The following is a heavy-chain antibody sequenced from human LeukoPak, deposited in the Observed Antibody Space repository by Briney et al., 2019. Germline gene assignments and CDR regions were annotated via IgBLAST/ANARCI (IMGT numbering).Heavy chain of an antibody. Sequence: SETLSLTCGVSGGSFSGYYFSWVRQSPEKGLEWIGEINHSGSTNYNPSLKSRVTISVDTAKKQISLKLNSVTAADTAVYYSARNSVPSFYSDTSGYFYYWGQGTLVTVSS. CDR1: GGSFSGYY. CDR3: ARNSVPSFYSDTSGYFYY. CDR2: INHSGST. D-gene: IGHD3-22*01. V-gene: IGHV4-34*01. J-gene: IGHJ4*02.